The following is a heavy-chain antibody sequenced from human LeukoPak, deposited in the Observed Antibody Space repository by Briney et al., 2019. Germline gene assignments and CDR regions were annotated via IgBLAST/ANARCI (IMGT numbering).Heavy chain of an antibody. CDR3: AKFTVAGKFYYFDY. CDR1: GFTFSSYA. CDR2: ISGSGGST. J-gene: IGHJ4*02. D-gene: IGHD6-19*01. Sequence: PGGSLRLSCAASGFTFSSYAMSWVRQAPGKGLEWDSAISGSGGSTYYADSVKGRFTISRDNSKNTLYLQMNSLRAEDTAVYYCAKFTVAGKFYYFDYWGQGTLVTVSS. V-gene: IGHV3-23*01.